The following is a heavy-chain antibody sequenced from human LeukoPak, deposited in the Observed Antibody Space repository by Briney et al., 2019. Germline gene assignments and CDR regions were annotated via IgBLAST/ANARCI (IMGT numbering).Heavy chain of an antibody. D-gene: IGHD6-19*01. J-gene: IGHJ4*02. CDR3: ARDRGSSGWEIIDY. CDR2: INWNGGST. CDR1: GFTFDDYG. Sequence: PGGSLRLSCAASGFTFDDYGMSWVRQAPGKGLEWVSGINWNGGSTGYADSVKGRFTISRDNAKNSLYQQMNSLRAEDTALYYCARDRGSSGWEIIDYWGQGTLVTVSS. V-gene: IGHV3-20*04.